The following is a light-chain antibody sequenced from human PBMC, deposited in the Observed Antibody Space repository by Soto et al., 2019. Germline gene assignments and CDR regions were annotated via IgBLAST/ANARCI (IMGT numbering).Light chain of an antibody. Sequence: DIQMTQSPSTLSATVGDRVTITFRASQSISSWLAWYQQKPGKAPKLPIYDASSLESGVPSRFSGSGSGTEFTLTISSLQPDDFATYYCQQYNSYSPTFGQGTKV. CDR3: QQYNSYSPT. V-gene: IGKV1-5*01. J-gene: IGKJ1*01. CDR2: DAS. CDR1: QSISSW.